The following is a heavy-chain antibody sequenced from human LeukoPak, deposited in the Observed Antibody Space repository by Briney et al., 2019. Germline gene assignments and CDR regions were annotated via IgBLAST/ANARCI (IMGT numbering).Heavy chain of an antibody. CDR3: ARDHGVDSFCWFDP. CDR1: GFTVSSNY. J-gene: IGHJ5*02. D-gene: IGHD3-3*01. V-gene: IGHV3-53*01. Sequence: GGSLRLSCAASGFTVSSNYMSWVRQAPGKGLEWVSVIYSGGSTYYADSVKGRFTISRDNSKNTLYLQMNSLRAEDTAVYYCARDHGVDSFCWFDPWGQGTLVTVSS. CDR2: IYSGGST.